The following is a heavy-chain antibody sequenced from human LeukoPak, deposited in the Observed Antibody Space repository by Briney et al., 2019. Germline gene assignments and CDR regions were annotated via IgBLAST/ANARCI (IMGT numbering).Heavy chain of an antibody. CDR3: ATSSQFGSYNWFDP. CDR2: IDHSGST. D-gene: IGHD3-10*01. V-gene: IGHV4-34*01. CDR1: GASFSDYY. J-gene: IGHJ5*02. Sequence: SETLSLTCAVYGASFSDYYWSWIRQPAGKGLEWIGEIDHSGSTKCNPSLKSRVTISVDTSKNQFSLDLSSVTAADTAMYYCATSSQFGSYNWFDPWGQGTLVTVSS.